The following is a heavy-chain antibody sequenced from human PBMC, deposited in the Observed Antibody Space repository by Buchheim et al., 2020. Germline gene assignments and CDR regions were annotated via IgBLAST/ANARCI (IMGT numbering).Heavy chain of an antibody. CDR3: ARDMSSGWTVNFDS. J-gene: IGHJ4*02. Sequence: EVQLVESGGGLIHPGGSLRLSCSASGFTFVDHAMHWFRQAPGKGLEWVSGLNWNGNRRGYSSSVKGRFTISRANAKNALYLQMTSLRPEDTAVYYCARDMSSGWTVNFDSWGQG. CDR1: GFTFVDHA. CDR2: LNWNGNRR. D-gene: IGHD6-19*01. V-gene: IGHV3-9*01.